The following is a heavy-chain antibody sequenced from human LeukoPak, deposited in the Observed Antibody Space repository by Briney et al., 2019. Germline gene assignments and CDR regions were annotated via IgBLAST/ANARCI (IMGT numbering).Heavy chain of an antibody. CDR1: GGTFSSYA. J-gene: IGHJ4*02. CDR2: IIPILGIA. CDR3: AREAASGSYYPFDY. D-gene: IGHD1-26*01. Sequence: SVKVSCNASGGTFSSYAISWVRQAPGQGLEWMGRIIPILGIANYAQKFQGRVTITADKSTSTAYMELSSLRSEDTAVYYCAREAASGSYYPFDYWGQGTLVTVSS. V-gene: IGHV1-69*04.